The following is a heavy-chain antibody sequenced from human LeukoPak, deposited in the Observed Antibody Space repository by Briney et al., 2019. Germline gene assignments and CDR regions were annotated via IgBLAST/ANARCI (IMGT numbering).Heavy chain of an antibody. CDR2: INPNSGGT. D-gene: IGHD6-13*01. CDR1: GYTFTGYY. V-gene: IGHV1-2*02. Sequence: ASVKVSCKASGYTFTGYYMHWVRQAPGQGLEWMGWINPNSGGTNYAQKFQGRVTMTRDTSISTAYMELSRLRSDDTAVYYCARAARIAAAGTPSSDSIWFDPWGQGTLVTVSS. CDR3: ARAARIAAAGTPSSDSIWFDP. J-gene: IGHJ5*02.